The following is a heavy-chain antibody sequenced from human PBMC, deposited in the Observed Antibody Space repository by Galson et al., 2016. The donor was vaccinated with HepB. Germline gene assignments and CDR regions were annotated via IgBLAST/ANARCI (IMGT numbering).Heavy chain of an antibody. V-gene: IGHV3-33*01. CDR1: GFTFSSYG. D-gene: IGHD3-16*02. J-gene: IGHJ6*02. CDR3: ARDPFSGGEGGIVSDGMDV. Sequence: SLRLSCAASGFTFSSYGMHWVRQAPGKGLEWVALIWYDGSNKYYADSVKGRFTISRDNSKNTLFLHTNSLRVEDTAVYSCARDPFSGGEGGIVSDGMDVWGQGTTVIVSS. CDR2: IWYDGSNK.